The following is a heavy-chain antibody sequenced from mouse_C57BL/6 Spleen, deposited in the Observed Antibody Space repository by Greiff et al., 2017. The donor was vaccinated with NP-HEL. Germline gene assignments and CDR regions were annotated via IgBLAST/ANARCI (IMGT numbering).Heavy chain of an antibody. Sequence: DVKLQESGPGMVKPSQSLSLTCTVTGYSITSGYDWHWIRHFPGNKLEWMGYISYSGSTNYNPSLKSRISITHDTSKNHFFLKLNSVTTEDTATYYCARGGANWDPFGYWGQGTTLTVSS. D-gene: IGHD4-1*01. V-gene: IGHV3-1*01. CDR3: ARGGANWDPFGY. CDR2: ISYSGST. CDR1: GYSITSGYD. J-gene: IGHJ2*01.